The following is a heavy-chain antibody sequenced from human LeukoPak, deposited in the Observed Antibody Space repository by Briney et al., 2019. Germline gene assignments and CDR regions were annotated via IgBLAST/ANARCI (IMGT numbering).Heavy chain of an antibody. J-gene: IGHJ4*02. D-gene: IGHD6-6*01. CDR1: GFTFSNYW. V-gene: IGHV3-7*01. Sequence: SGGSLRLSCAASGFTFSNYWMNWVRQAPGKGLEWVANIKQDGREKYYVDSVKGRFSISRDNAKNSLFLQMNSLRAEDTAVYHCARDLDPSSSPFPYYFDYWGQGTLVTVSS. CDR3: ARDLDPSSSPFPYYFDY. CDR2: IKQDGREK.